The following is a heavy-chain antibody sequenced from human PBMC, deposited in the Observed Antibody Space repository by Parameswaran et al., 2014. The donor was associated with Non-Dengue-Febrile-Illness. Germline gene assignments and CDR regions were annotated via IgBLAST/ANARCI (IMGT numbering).Heavy chain of an antibody. D-gene: IGHD7-27*01. CDR2: IIPIFGTA. Sequence: WVRQAPGQGLEWMGGIIPIFGTANYAQKFQGRVTITADESTSTAYMELSSLRSEDTAVYYCARDFPTKETGDRGGDWFDPWGQGTLVTVSS. V-gene: IGHV1-69*01. CDR3: ARDFPTKETGDRGGDWFDP. J-gene: IGHJ5*02.